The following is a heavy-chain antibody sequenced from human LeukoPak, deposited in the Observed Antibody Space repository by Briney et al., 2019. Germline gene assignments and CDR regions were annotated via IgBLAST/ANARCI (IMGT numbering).Heavy chain of an antibody. V-gene: IGHV4-34*01. D-gene: IGHD3-10*01. Sequence: SETLSLTCAVYGGSFSGYYWSWIRQPPGKGLGWIGEINHSGSTNYNPSLKSRVTISVDTSKNQFSLKLSSVTAADTAVYYCARVGIWFGELLTDVWGKGTTVTVSS. CDR3: ARVGIWFGELLTDV. J-gene: IGHJ6*04. CDR1: GGSFSGYY. CDR2: INHSGST.